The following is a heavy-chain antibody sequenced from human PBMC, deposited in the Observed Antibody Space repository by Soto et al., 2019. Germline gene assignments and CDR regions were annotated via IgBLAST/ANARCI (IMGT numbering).Heavy chain of an antibody. CDR3: AREVGPGGPGMTGTNVLFAFDI. J-gene: IGHJ3*02. Sequence: ASVKVSCKASGYTFTSYYMHWVRQAPGQGLEWMGIINPSGGSTSYAQKFQGRVTMTRDTSTSTVYMELSSLRSEDTAVYYCAREVGPGGPGMTGTNVLFAFDIWGQGTMVTVSS. D-gene: IGHD1-7*01. CDR2: INPSGGST. V-gene: IGHV1-46*01. CDR1: GYTFTSYY.